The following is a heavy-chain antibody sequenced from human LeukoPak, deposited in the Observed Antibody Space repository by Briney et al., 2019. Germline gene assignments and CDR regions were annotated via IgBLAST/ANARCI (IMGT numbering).Heavy chain of an antibody. Sequence: GGSLRLSCAASGLTVSSNCMSWVRQAPGKGLEWASFIYSGGSTYYTDSVKGRFTISRDNSKNTLYLQMNSLRAEDTAVYYCARRAGDYSHPYDYWGQGILVTVSS. D-gene: IGHD3-22*01. J-gene: IGHJ4*02. CDR2: IYSGGST. CDR1: GLTVSSNC. V-gene: IGHV3-53*01. CDR3: ARRAGDYSHPYDY.